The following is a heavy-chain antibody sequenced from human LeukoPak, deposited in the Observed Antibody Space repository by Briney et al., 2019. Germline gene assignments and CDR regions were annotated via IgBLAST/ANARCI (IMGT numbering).Heavy chain of an antibody. D-gene: IGHD5-18*01. Sequence: PSETLSLTCAVYGGSFSGYYWSWIRQPPGKGLEWIGEINHSGSTNYNPSLKSRVTISVDTSKNQFSLKLSSVTAAGYSYGTDYWGQGTLVTVSS. CDR1: GGSFSGYY. V-gene: IGHV4-34*01. CDR2: INHSGST. CDR3: Y. J-gene: IGHJ4*02.